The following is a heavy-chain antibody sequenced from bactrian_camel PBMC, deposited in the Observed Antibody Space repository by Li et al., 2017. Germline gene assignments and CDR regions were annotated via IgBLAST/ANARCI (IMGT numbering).Heavy chain of an antibody. CDR1: GWIGNNND. D-gene: IGHD2*01. CDR3: AATRAFSCEVGGKWYWND. CDR2: IDESGKT. V-gene: IGHV3S53*01. Sequence: HVQLVESGGGSVQTGGSLRLSCVASGWIGNNNDIRAWFRVRSGDEREGVAAIDESGKTEYSDSVKGRFTLTRDNAKRSLYLQMNSLKPEDTAIYYCAATRAFSCEVGGKWYWNDWGQGTQVTVS. J-gene: IGHJ4*01.